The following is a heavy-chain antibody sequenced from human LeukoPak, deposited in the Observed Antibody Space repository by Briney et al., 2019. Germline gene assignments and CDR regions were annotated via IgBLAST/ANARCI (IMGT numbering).Heavy chain of an antibody. Sequence: ASVKVSRKASEYTLNAYAINWIRQAPGQDFEWLGWIDPNTGNPTYAQGFRGRFVFSLDTSLSTAYLEIYSLKAEDTAMYYCARDWSFSGVSSLDIWGQGTMVAVLS. CDR3: ARDWSFSGVSSLDI. V-gene: IGHV7-4-1*01. CDR2: IDPNTGNP. J-gene: IGHJ3*02. CDR1: EYTLNAYA. D-gene: IGHD6-25*01.